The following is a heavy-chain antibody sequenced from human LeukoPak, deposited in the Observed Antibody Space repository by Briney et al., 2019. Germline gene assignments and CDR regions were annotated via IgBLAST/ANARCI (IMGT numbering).Heavy chain of an antibody. D-gene: IGHD2-15*01. V-gene: IGHV1-18*01. J-gene: IGHJ6*03. CDR2: ISAYNGNT. Sequence: ASVKVSCKASGYTFTSYGISWVRQAPGQGLEWMGWISAYNGNTNYAQKLQGRVTMTTDTSTSTAYMELRSLRSDDTAVYYCARDSCSGGSCYSDYYMDVWGKGTTVTISS. CDR3: ARDSCSGGSCYSDYYMDV. CDR1: GYTFTSYG.